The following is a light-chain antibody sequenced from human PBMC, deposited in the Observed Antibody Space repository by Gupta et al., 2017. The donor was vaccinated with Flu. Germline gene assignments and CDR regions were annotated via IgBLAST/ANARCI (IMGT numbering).Light chain of an antibody. V-gene: IGKV3-11*01. Sequence: EIVLTHSPATLSLSPGDRAILSCRASQSVNIYLAWYQQKPGQPPRLLMFDASKRAAGIPDRFSGSGSGTDFTLTISTLGPEDFAVYYCQQRSGLPMYTFGQGTKLE. CDR3: QQRSGLPMYT. J-gene: IGKJ2*01. CDR1: QSVNIY. CDR2: DAS.